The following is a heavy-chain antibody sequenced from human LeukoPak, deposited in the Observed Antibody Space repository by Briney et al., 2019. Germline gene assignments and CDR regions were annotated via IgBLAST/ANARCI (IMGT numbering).Heavy chain of an antibody. CDR2: ISYSSSLT. D-gene: IGHD3-10*01. V-gene: IGHV3-48*02. CDR1: GFTFSSFG. J-gene: IGHJ6*02. CDR3: AKVIRGGYGMDV. Sequence: GGSLRHSCAASGFTFSSFGMNWVRQAPGKGLEWVSYISYSSSLTDYADSVKGRFTISRDNAKNSLSLQLNSLRDEDTAVYFCAKVIRGGYGMDVWGQGTTVTVSS.